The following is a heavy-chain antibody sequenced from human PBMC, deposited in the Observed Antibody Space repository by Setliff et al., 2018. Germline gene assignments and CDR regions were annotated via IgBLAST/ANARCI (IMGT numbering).Heavy chain of an antibody. CDR1: GGSISSYS. CDR2: LYYSGNT. CDR3: ARHFRSSKVQFLEYLTDYYFDS. D-gene: IGHD3-3*01. J-gene: IGHJ4*02. V-gene: IGHV4-59*08. Sequence: SETLSLTCNVSGGSISSYSWSWIRQAPGKGLEWIGYLYYSGNTNYNPSLKSRVTISGDTSNNHFSLKLGSVTAADTAVYYCARHFRSSKVQFLEYLTDYYFDSWGQGTLVTVSS.